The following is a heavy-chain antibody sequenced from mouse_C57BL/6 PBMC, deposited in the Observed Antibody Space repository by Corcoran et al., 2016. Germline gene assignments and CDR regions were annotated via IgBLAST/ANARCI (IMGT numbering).Heavy chain of an antibody. CDR1: GYTFTTYG. J-gene: IGHJ3*01. CDR2: INTYSGVP. V-gene: IGHV9-3*01. Sequence: QIQLVQSGPELKKPGETVKISSKNNGYTFTTYGMRWVNQAPGKGLKWMGWINTYSGVPTYADDFKGRFAFSLETAASTAYLQINKLKNEDTATYFCARSGFYRAAYCGQGTLVTVSA. D-gene: IGHD3-1*01. CDR3: ARSGFYRAAY.